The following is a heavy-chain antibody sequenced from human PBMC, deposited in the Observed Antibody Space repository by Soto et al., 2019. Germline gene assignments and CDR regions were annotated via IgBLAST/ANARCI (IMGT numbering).Heavy chain of an antibody. V-gene: IGHV1-8*01. J-gene: IGHJ3*02. D-gene: IGHD2-2*01. Sequence: ASVKVSCKASGYTFTSYDINWVRQATGQGLEWMGWMNPNSGNTGYAQKFQGRVTMTRNTSISTAYMELSSLRSEDTAVYYCARPGACSSTSCYEFDPFDIWGQGTMVTVSS. CDR3: ARPGACSSTSCYEFDPFDI. CDR1: GYTFTSYD. CDR2: MNPNSGNT.